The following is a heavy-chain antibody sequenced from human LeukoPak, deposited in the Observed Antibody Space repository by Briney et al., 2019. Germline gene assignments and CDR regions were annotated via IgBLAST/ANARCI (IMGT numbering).Heavy chain of an antibody. J-gene: IGHJ1*01. V-gene: IGHV3-30*04. D-gene: IGHD6-19*01. CDR1: GFTFSSYA. Sequence: GSLRLSCAASGFTFSSYAMHWVRQAPGKGLEWVAVISYDGSNKYYADSVKGRFTISRDNSNNTLFLHLNSLRGEDTAVYYCTRNSGWYGLSWGQGTLVTVSS. CDR3: TRNSGWYGLS. CDR2: ISYDGSNK.